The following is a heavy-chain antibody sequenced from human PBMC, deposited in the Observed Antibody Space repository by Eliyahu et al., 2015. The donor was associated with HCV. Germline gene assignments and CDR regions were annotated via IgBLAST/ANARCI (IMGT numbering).Heavy chain of an antibody. CDR2: IKQDGGEK. V-gene: IGHV3-7*01. J-gene: IGHJ3*01. CDR1: GFTFXXYW. D-gene: IGHD3-3*01. Sequence: EVQLVESGGGLVQPGGSLRLSCAASGFTFXXYWMSWVRQAPGKGLEWVANIKQDGGEKHYVDSVKGRFTISRDNAKKSLYLQMNSLRAEDTAVYYCATNHYDFWRFRAFDVWGQGTMVTVSS. CDR3: ATNHYDFWRFRAFDV.